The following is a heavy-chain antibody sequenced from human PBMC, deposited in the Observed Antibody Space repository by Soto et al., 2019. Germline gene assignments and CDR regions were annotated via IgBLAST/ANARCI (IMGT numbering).Heavy chain of an antibody. Sequence: EVQLVESGGGLVKPGGSLRLSCAASGFTFSSYSMNWVRQAPGKGLEWVSFISSGSSYIYYADSVKGRFTISRDNAKNSLYLQMNSLRAEDTAVYYCARPGVVVEDATEGSYHYYGMDVWGQGTTVTVSS. CDR1: GFTFSSYS. D-gene: IGHD2-2*01. CDR2: ISSGSSYI. J-gene: IGHJ6*02. V-gene: IGHV3-21*01. CDR3: ARPGVVVEDATEGSYHYYGMDV.